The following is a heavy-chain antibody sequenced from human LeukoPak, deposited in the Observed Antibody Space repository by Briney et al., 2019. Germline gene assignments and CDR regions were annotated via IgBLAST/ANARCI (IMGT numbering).Heavy chain of an antibody. Sequence: PSETLSLTCTVSGGSISSSSYYWGWIRQPPGKGLEWIGSIYYSGSTYYNPSLKSRVTISVDTSKNQFSLKLSSVTAADTAVYYCARRYSGHVSNGDYFDYWGQGTLVTVSS. J-gene: IGHJ4*02. CDR2: IYYSGST. CDR3: ARRYSGHVSNGDYFDY. V-gene: IGHV4-39*01. CDR1: GGSISSSSYY. D-gene: IGHD5-12*01.